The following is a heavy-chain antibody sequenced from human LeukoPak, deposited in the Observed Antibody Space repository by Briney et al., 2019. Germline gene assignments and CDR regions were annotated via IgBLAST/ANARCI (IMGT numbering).Heavy chain of an antibody. D-gene: IGHD2-2*02. Sequence: GGSLRLSCVGSGFILNDYSMNWVRQAPGRGPEWVSYISSSGSTTHYADSVRGRFTISRDNAKNSLYLQMNSLRAEDTAVYYCAREYCSSTSCYIAFGGYWFDPWGQGTLVTVSS. CDR3: AREYCSSTSCYIAFGGYWFDP. CDR2: ISSSGSTT. J-gene: IGHJ5*02. CDR1: GFILNDYS. V-gene: IGHV3-48*04.